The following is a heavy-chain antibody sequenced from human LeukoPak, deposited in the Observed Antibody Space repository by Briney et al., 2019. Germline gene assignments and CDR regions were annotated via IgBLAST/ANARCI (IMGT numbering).Heavy chain of an antibody. V-gene: IGHV3-7*03. CDR3: ARDSTWQLDY. CDR1: GFTFNTYT. CDR2: IKEDGSVK. D-gene: IGHD5-12*01. Sequence: PGGSLRLSCAASGFTFNTYTMNWVRQAPGKGLEWVANIKEDGSVKYYVDSVKGRFTISRDNTKNALYLQMNSLRADDTAVYFCARDSTWQLDYWGQGTLITVSS. J-gene: IGHJ4*02.